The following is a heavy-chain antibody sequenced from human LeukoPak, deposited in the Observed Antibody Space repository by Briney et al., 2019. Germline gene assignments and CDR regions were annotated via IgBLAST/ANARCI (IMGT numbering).Heavy chain of an antibody. CDR3: ARPRYGSGSLDS. V-gene: IGHV4-34*01. CDR1: GGSFSGHY. CDR2: INHSGST. D-gene: IGHD3-10*01. J-gene: IGHJ4*02. Sequence: SETLSLTCAVYGGSFSGHYWTWIRQPPGMGLEWIGEINHSGSTTYNPSLNTRVTISVDTSKNQISLKLSSVTAADTAVYYCARPRYGSGSLDSWRQGTLVTVSS.